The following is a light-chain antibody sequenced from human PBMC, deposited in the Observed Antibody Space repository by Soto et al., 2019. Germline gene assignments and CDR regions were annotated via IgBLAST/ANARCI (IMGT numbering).Light chain of an antibody. Sequence: DIVMTQSPLSLPVTPGEPASISCRSSQSLLHSNGYNYLDWYVQKPGQSPRLLIYLGSTRASGVPDRFSGSGSGTDFTLKISRVEADDVGVYYCMQALQTPLTFGQGTRLEIK. CDR3: MQALQTPLT. V-gene: IGKV2-28*01. J-gene: IGKJ5*01. CDR1: QSLLHSNGYNY. CDR2: LGS.